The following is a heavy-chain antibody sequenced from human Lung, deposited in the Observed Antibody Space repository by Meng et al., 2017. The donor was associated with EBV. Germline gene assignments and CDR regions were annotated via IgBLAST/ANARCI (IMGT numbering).Heavy chain of an antibody. Sequence: QLVQFGSGLKKPGASVNVSCEASGYRITNYAINWVRQAPGEGLEWMGWINTNTGNPTYAQGFTGRFVFSLDTSVSTAYLQIVGLKAEDTAVYFCARDYYDSKGHSLDYWGQGTLVTVSS. CDR3: ARDYYDSKGHSLDY. J-gene: IGHJ4*02. V-gene: IGHV7-4-1*01. CDR2: INTNTGNP. CDR1: GYRITNYA. D-gene: IGHD3-22*01.